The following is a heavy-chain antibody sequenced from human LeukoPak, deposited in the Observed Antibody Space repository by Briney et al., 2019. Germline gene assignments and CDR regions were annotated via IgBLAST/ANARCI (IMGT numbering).Heavy chain of an antibody. Sequence: SETLSLTCAVYGGSFSGYYWSWIRQPPGKGLEWIGEINHSGSTNYNPSLKSRVTISVDTSKNQFSLKLSSVTAADTAVYYCARGGIGSKLLPRGYFRHWGQGTLVTVSS. CDR3: ARGGIGSKLLPRGYFRH. CDR2: INHSGST. V-gene: IGHV4-34*01. CDR1: GGSFSGYY. J-gene: IGHJ1*01. D-gene: IGHD2-15*01.